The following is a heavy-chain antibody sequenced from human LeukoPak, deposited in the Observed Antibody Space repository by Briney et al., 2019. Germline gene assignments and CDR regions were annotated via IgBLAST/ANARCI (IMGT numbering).Heavy chain of an antibody. Sequence: GGSLRLSWAASGFTFSSYSMNWVRQAPGKGLEWVSYISSSSSTIYYADSVKGRFTISGDNAKNSLYLQMNSLRAEDTAVYYCARGSSIAVAGTNYYYGMDVWGQGTTVTVSS. CDR3: ARGSSIAVAGTNYYYGMDV. J-gene: IGHJ6*02. V-gene: IGHV3-48*01. CDR2: ISSSSSTI. CDR1: GFTFSSYS. D-gene: IGHD6-19*01.